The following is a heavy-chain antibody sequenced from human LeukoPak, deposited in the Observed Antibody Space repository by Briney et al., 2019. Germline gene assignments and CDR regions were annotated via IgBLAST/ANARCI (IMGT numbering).Heavy chain of an antibody. CDR1: GGSINSYY. CDR2: IYYSGST. V-gene: IGHV4-59*01. J-gene: IGHJ4*02. CDR3: ARSARRVGAYDY. D-gene: IGHD1-26*01. Sequence: SETLSLTCTVSGGSINSYYWSWIRQPPGKGLEWIGYIYYSGSTNYNPSLKSRVTISVDTSKNQFSLKLSSVTAADTAVYYCARSARRVGAYDYWGQGTLVTVSS.